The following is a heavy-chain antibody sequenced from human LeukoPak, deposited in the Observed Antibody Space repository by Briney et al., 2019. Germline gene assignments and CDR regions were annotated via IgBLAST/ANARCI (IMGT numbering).Heavy chain of an antibody. D-gene: IGHD2-15*01. CDR3: ARRRGYPTGKNWFDP. CDR2: IYYSGST. V-gene: IGHV4-39*07. Sequence: PSETLSLTCTVSGGSISSSSYYWGWIRQPPGKGLEWIGSIYYSGSTYYNPSLKSRVTISVDTSKNQFSLKLSSVTAADTAVYYCARRRGYPTGKNWFDPWGQGTLVTVSS. CDR1: GGSISSSSYY. J-gene: IGHJ5*02.